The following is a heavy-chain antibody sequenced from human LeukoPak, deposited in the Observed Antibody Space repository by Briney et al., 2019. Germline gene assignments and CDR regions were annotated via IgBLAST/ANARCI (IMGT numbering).Heavy chain of an antibody. D-gene: IGHD1-26*01. CDR1: GGTFSSYA. J-gene: IGHJ5*02. V-gene: IGHV1-69*13. CDR2: IIPIFGTA. Sequence: SVKVSCKASGGTFSSYAISWVRQAPGQGLEWMGGIIPIFGTANYAQKFQGRVTITADESTSTAYMELSSLRSEDTAVYYCARDNSVGETAWWFDPWGQGTLVTVSS. CDR3: ARDNSVGETAWWFDP.